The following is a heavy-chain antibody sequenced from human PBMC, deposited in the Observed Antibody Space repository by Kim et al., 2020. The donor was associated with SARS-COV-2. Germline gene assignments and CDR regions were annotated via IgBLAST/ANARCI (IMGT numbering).Heavy chain of an antibody. CDR1: GGTFSSYA. Sequence: SVKVSCKASGGTFSSYAISWVRQAPGQGLEWMGGIIPIFGTANYAQKFQGRVTITADESTSTAYMELSSLRSEDTAVYYCSTPSRLPPNIAVADSYYFDYWGQGTLVIVSS. D-gene: IGHD6-19*01. CDR2: IIPIFGTA. J-gene: IGHJ4*02. CDR3: STPSRLPPNIAVADSYYFDY. V-gene: IGHV1-69*13.